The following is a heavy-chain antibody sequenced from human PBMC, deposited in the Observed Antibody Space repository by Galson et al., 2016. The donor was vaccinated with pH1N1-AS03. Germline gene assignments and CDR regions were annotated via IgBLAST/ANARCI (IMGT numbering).Heavy chain of an antibody. D-gene: IGHD3-16*01. CDR2: IRSGVNSQ. CDR1: GFPFGIYG. V-gene: IGHV3-33*01. J-gene: IGHJ4*02. Sequence: SVKLSCTASGFPFGIYGMSWVRQAPGQGLEWVAGIRSGVNSQYYAESFRGRFTISGDHSRNTVFLQMNNLRDEDTAIYYCVRDPACSIISCSLAFDHWGQGTPVSVSS. CDR3: VRDPACSIISCSLAFDH.